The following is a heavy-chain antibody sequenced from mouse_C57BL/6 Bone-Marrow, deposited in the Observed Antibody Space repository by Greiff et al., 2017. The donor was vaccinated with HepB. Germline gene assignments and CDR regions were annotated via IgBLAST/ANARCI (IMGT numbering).Heavy chain of an antibody. CDR2: IDPSDSYT. D-gene: IGHD1-1*02. CDR3: ARCGPYPLYAMDY. CDR1: GYTFTSYW. J-gene: IGHJ4*01. V-gene: IGHV1-59*01. Sequence: QVQLQQPGAELVRPGTSVKLSCKASGYTFTSYWMHWVKQRPGQGLEWIGVIDPSDSYTNYNQKFKGKATLTVDTSSSTAYMQLSSLTSEDSAVYYCARCGPYPLYAMDYWGQGTSVTVSS.